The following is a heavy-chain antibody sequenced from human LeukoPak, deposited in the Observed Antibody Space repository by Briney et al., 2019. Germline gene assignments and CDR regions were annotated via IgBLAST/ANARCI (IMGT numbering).Heavy chain of an antibody. D-gene: IGHD6-6*01. V-gene: IGHV1-2*02. CDR1: GYTFTGYY. CDR2: INPNSGGT. CDR3: ARALEYSSSSGPSDY. J-gene: IGHJ4*02. Sequence: ASVKVSCTASGYTFTGYYMHWVRQPPAQGLEWMGWINPNSGGTNYAQKFQGRVTTTRDTSISTAYMELSRLRSDDTAVYYCARALEYSSSSGPSDYWGQGTLVTVSS.